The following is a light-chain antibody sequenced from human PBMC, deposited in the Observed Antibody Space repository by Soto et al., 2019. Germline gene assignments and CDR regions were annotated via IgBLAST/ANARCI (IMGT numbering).Light chain of an antibody. V-gene: IGLV2-23*02. CDR3: CSYARSSALV. CDR2: EVT. J-gene: IGLJ2*01. CDR1: SSDVGSYNL. Sequence: QSALTQPASVSGSPGQSITISCTGTSSDVGSYNLVSWYQQHPGEAPNLLIYEVTKRPSGVSNRFSGSKSGNTASLTISGLQAEDEADYYCCSYARSSALVFGGGTKLTVL.